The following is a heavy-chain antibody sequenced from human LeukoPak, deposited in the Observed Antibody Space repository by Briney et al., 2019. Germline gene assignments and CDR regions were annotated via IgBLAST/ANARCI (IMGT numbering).Heavy chain of an antibody. J-gene: IGHJ4*02. Sequence: GGSLRLSCAASGFTFSSYSMNWVRQAPGKGLEWVSSISSSSSYIYYADSVKGRFTISRDNSQNTLYLQMNSLRGEDTAIYYCAKGHAYYYDSGGYYTDDWGQGILVTVDS. CDR2: ISSSSSYI. CDR1: GFTFSSYS. CDR3: AKGHAYYYDSGGYYTDD. V-gene: IGHV3-21*04. D-gene: IGHD3-10*01.